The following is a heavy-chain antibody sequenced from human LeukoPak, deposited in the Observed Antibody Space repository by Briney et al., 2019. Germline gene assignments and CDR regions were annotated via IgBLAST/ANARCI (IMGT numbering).Heavy chain of an antibody. D-gene: IGHD6-13*01. V-gene: IGHV4-39*07. CDR2: FFYSGST. Sequence: PSETLSLTCTVSGGSISSSSYYWDWIRQPPGKGLEWIASFFYSGSTYYSPSLKSRVTISVDTSKNQFSLKVSSVTAADTAVYYCARDVTAAFDYWGQGTLVTVSS. CDR3: ARDVTAAFDY. J-gene: IGHJ4*02. CDR1: GGSISSSSYY.